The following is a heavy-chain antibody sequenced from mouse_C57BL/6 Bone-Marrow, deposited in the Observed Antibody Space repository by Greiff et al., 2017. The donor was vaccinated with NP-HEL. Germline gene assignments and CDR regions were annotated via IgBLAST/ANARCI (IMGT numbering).Heavy chain of an antibody. CDR1: GFSLTSYG. CDR2: IWSGGST. J-gene: IGHJ4*01. Sequence: QVQLKESGPGLVQPSQSLSITCTVSGFSLTSYGVHWVRQPPGKGLEWLGVIWSGGSTDYNAAFISRLSISKDNSKSQVFFKMNSLQADDTAIYYCAKTLLGRNYAMDYWGQGTSVTVSS. D-gene: IGHD4-1*01. CDR3: AKTLLGRNYAMDY. V-gene: IGHV2-4*01.